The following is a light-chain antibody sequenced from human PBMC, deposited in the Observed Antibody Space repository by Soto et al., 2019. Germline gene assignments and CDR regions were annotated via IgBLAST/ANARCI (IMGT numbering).Light chain of an antibody. CDR3: QQYGSSPWT. V-gene: IGKV3-20*01. Sequence: VLTQSPDVLSLSPGQTATLSCRASESVDRYVAWYQQKVGQAPRLLIYDAFTRATGVAARFSGSGSATDFTLTISSLEPEDFAVYYCQQYGSSPWTFGQGTKVEIK. J-gene: IGKJ1*01. CDR2: DAF. CDR1: ESVDRY.